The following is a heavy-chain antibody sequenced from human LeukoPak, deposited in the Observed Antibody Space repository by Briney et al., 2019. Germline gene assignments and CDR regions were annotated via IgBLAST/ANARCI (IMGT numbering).Heavy chain of an antibody. J-gene: IGHJ5*02. Sequence: GGSLRLSCAASGFTFSSYGMHWVRQAPGKGLEWVAVISYDGSNKYYADSVKGRFTISRDNSKNTLYLQMNSLRAEDTAVYYCARERAYYYDSSGDNWFDPWGQGTLVTVSS. CDR3: ARERAYYYDSSGDNWFDP. V-gene: IGHV3-30*03. CDR2: ISYDGSNK. D-gene: IGHD3-22*01. CDR1: GFTFSSYG.